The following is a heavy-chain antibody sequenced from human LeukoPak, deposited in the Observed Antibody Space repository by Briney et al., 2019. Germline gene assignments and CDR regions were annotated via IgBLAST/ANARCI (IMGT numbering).Heavy chain of an antibody. Sequence: PGGTLRLSCSVSGFTFSSYAMHWVRHATGKGLEYVSDISSNGGSTYYADSVQGRFTISRDNSKNTLYLQMSSLRAEYTAVYYCVKDADYDILTGYYTPDYWGQGTLVTVSS. D-gene: IGHD3-9*01. V-gene: IGHV3-64D*06. J-gene: IGHJ4*02. CDR2: ISSNGGST. CDR3: VKDADYDILTGYYTPDY. CDR1: GFTFSSYA.